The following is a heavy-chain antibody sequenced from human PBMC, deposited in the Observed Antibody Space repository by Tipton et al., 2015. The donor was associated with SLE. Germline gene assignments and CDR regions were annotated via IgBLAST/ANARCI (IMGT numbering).Heavy chain of an antibody. D-gene: IGHD5-18*01. J-gene: IGHJ3*02. CDR3: AKDGGYSYGLDAFDI. CDR2: IYYSGST. V-gene: IGHV4-59*12. Sequence: TLSLTCTVSGGSISSYYWSWIRQPPGKGLEWIGYIYYSGSTNYNPSLKSRVTISLDTSKNQFSLKLSSVTAADTAVYYCAKDGGYSYGLDAFDIWGQGTMVTVSS. CDR1: GGSISSYY.